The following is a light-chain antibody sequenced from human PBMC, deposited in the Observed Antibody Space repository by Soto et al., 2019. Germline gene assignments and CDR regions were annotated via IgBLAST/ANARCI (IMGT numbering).Light chain of an antibody. J-gene: IGKJ1*01. CDR3: QQYNSYS. CDR1: QSISSW. V-gene: IGKV1-5*03. Sequence: DIQMTQSPSTLYASVGDRVTITCRASQSISSWLAWYQQKPGKAPKLLIYKASSLESGVPSRFSGSGSGTEFTLTISSLQPDDFATYYCQQYNSYSFGQGTKVDIK. CDR2: KAS.